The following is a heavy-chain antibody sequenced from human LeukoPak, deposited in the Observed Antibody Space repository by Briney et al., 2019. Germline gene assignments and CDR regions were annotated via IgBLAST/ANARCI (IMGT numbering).Heavy chain of an antibody. CDR2: ISYDGSNK. D-gene: IGHD2-21*01. CDR1: GFTFSSYA. CDR3: ARDRDSSSYYFDY. V-gene: IGHV3-30*01. Sequence: PGGSLRLSCAASGFTFSSYAMHWVRQAPGKGLEWVAVISYDGSNKYYADSVKVRFTISRDNSKNTLYLQMNSLRAEDTAVYYCARDRDSSSYYFDYWGQGTLVTVSS. J-gene: IGHJ4*02.